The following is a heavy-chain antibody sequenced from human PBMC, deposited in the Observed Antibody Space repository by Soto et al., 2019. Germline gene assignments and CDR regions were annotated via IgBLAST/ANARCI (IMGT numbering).Heavy chain of an antibody. CDR2: IIPIFDTA. CDR3: AGHSSGVPGYYYGMDV. Sequence: QVQLVQSGAEVKKPGSSVKVSCKASGGTFSSYAISWVRQAPGQGLEWMGGIIPIFDTADSATKFQGRVTITADESTNTAYMALSSLRSEDTAVYYCAGHSSGVPGYYYGMDVWGHGTTVTVSS. CDR1: GGTFSSYA. J-gene: IGHJ6*02. D-gene: IGHD3-22*01. V-gene: IGHV1-69*12.